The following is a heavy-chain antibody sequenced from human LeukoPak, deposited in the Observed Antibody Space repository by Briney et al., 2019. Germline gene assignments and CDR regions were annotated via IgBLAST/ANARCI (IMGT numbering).Heavy chain of an antibody. CDR1: GFTFSSYS. V-gene: IGHV3-21*01. Sequence: GGSLRLSCAASGFTFSSYSMNWVRQAPGKGLEWVSSITSSSSYIYYADSVKGRFTISRDNAKSSLYLQMNSLRAEDTAVYYCARVTPSAAAGTDYWGQGNLVTVSS. CDR3: ARVTPSAAAGTDY. J-gene: IGHJ4*02. D-gene: IGHD6-13*01. CDR2: ITSSSSYI.